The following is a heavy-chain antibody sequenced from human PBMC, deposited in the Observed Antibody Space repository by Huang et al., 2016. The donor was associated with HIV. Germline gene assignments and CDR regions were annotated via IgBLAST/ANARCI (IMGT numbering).Heavy chain of an antibody. J-gene: IGHJ4*02. V-gene: IGHV2-5*02. CDR1: GFSITTDGAG. CDR3: AHRQTYDFWSGSFDS. Sequence: QITLKESGPTLVTPTQTLTLTCTFSGFSITTDGAGVGWIRQPPGKALEWLSLIFWDDDKRDSPSLKNRLSITKDTSKNQVVLTMTNMDPVDTATYFCAHRQTYDFWSGSFDSWGQGTLVTVSS. CDR2: IFWDDDK. D-gene: IGHD3-3*01.